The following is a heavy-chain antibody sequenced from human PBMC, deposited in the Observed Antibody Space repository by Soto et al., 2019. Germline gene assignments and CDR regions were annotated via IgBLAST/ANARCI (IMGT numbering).Heavy chain of an antibody. CDR2: ISSSGSTI. Sequence: GGSLRLSCAASGFTFSSYEMNWVRQAPGKGLEWVSYISSSGSTIYYADSVKGRFTISRDNAKNSLYLQMNSLRAEDTAVYYCATWDYCGQGGYYYGMDVWGQGTTVTVSS. D-gene: IGHD1-7*01. CDR3: ATWDYCGQGGYYYGMDV. J-gene: IGHJ6*02. CDR1: GFTFSSYE. V-gene: IGHV3-48*03.